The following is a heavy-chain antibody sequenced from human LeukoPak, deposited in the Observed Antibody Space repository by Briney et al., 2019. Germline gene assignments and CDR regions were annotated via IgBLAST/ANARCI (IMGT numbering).Heavy chain of an antibody. V-gene: IGHV3-23*01. J-gene: IGHJ4*02. Sequence: GGSLRLSCAASGFTFSSYSMNWVRQAPGKGLEWVSGISGSDGSTNYADSVKGRFTISRENSKNTLYLQMNSLRAEDTAIYYCAKSGYNRFDYWGQGTLVTVSS. CDR2: ISGSDGST. CDR1: GFTFSSYS. CDR3: AKSGYNRFDY. D-gene: IGHD5-24*01.